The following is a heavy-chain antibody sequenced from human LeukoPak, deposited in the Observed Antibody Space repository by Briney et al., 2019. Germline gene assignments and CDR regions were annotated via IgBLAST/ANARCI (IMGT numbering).Heavy chain of an antibody. V-gene: IGHV5-51*01. D-gene: IGHD2-2*02. CDR2: ISSHDSAT. Sequence: GEALNISCTWTGYSFQDYWIGRLRQLPGKGQELIGRISSHDSATKYSPSFEGNVTISVDKSVSTAYVQWGSLRVSDTAIYYCAKFGIRGCFSGAGCYTSFFHYGMDVWGQGTTVTVSS. J-gene: IGHJ6*02. CDR3: AKFGIRGCFSGAGCYTSFFHYGMDV. CDR1: GYSFQDYW.